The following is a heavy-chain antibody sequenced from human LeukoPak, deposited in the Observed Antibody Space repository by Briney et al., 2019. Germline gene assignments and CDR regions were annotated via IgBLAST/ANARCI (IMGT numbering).Heavy chain of an antibody. CDR2: ISYDGSNK. J-gene: IGHJ4*02. Sequence: PGGSLRLSCAASGFTFSSYGMHWVRQAPGKGLEWVAVISYDGSNKYYADSVKGRFTISRDNSKNTLYLQMNSLRAEDTAVYYCAREPHIITMIVVWGQGTLVTVSS. D-gene: IGHD3-22*01. CDR3: AREPHIITMIVV. CDR1: GFTFSSYG. V-gene: IGHV3-30*03.